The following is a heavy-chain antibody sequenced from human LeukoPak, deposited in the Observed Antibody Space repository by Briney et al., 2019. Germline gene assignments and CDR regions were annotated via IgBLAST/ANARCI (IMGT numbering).Heavy chain of an antibody. D-gene: IGHD4-17*01. CDR1: GGSISSYY. J-gene: IGHJ5*01. Sequence: PSETLSLTCTVSGGSISSYYWSWIRQPPGKGLEWIGYINYSGSTNYNPSLKTRVTISVDTSKNQFSLKLSSVTAADTAVYYCARVWVPVTNPNWFDSWGQGTLVTVSS. CDR2: INYSGST. V-gene: IGHV4-59*01. CDR3: ARVWVPVTNPNWFDS.